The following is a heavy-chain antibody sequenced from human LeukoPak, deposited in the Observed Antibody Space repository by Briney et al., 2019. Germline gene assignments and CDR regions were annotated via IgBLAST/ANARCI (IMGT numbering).Heavy chain of an antibody. Sequence: ASVKVSCKASGYTFTSYAMHWVRQAPGQRLEWMGWINAGNGNTKYSQKFQGRVTITRDTSASTAYMELSSLRSEDTAVYYCARDGAITRDYDSSGSQGNYYYYYYGMDVWGQGTTVTVSS. CDR1: GYTFTSYA. V-gene: IGHV1-3*01. CDR3: ARDGAITRDYDSSGSQGNYYYYYYGMDV. D-gene: IGHD3-22*01. CDR2: INAGNGNT. J-gene: IGHJ6*02.